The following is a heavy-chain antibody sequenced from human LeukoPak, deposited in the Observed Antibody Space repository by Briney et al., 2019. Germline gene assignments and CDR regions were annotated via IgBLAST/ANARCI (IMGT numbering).Heavy chain of an antibody. V-gene: IGHV1-46*01. J-gene: IGHJ4*02. CDR1: GYTFTSYY. D-gene: IGHD5-18*01. CDR3: ARTISLDTAYDY. Sequence: ASVKVSCMASGYTFTSYYMHWVRQAPGQGLEWMGIMNPSGGSTSYAQKFQGRATMTRETSTSTVYMELSSLRSEDTAVYYCARTISLDTAYDYWGQGTLVTVSS. CDR2: MNPSGGST.